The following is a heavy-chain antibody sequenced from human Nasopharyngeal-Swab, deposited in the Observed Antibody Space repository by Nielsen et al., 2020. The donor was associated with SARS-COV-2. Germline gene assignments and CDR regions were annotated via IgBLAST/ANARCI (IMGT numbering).Heavy chain of an antibody. CDR1: GGSISSSSYY. D-gene: IGHD6-13*01. CDR3: ARDGSSWYMFDY. CDR2: IYYSGST. V-gene: IGHV4-39*07. Sequence: ESLKISCTVSGGSISSSSYYWGWIRQPPGKGLEWIGSIYYSGSTYYNPSLKSRVTISVDTSKNQFSLKLSSVTAADTAVYYCARDGSSWYMFDYWGQGTLVTVSS. J-gene: IGHJ4*02.